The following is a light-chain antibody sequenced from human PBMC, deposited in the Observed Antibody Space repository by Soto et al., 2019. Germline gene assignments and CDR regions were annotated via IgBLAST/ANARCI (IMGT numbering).Light chain of an antibody. CDR3: KHRTNRPLK. V-gene: IGKV3-11*01. Sequence: EIVLTQSPATLSLSPGERATLSCSASQRVSNYFAWYQQKPGQAPRLLIYDASNSATGIPARFSGSGSGTDFTLTISSLEPEDFDVYYYKHRTNRPLKFGKGTKVEVK. CDR2: DAS. CDR1: QRVSNY. J-gene: IGKJ1*01.